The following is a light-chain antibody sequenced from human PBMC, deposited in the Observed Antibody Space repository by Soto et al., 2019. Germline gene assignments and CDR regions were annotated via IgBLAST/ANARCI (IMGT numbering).Light chain of an antibody. CDR2: AAS. CDR3: QQSYSTPRLT. J-gene: IGKJ4*01. CDR1: QSISSH. V-gene: IGKV1-39*01. Sequence: DIQMTQSPSSLSASVGDRVTITCRASQSISSHLNWYQQKPRKAPELLIYAASSLQSGVPSRFSGRGSGTDFTLTITSLQPEDFATYYCQQSYSTPRLTFGGGTKVDIK.